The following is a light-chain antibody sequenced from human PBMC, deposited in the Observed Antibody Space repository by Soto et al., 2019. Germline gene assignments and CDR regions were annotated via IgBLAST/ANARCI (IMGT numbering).Light chain of an antibody. J-gene: IGKJ4*01. CDR3: QQLNSYPLLT. CDR1: QDISSY. Sequence: DIQLTQSPSFLSASVGGRVTITCRASQDISSYLAWYQQKPGIAPKLLIYAASTLQSGVPSRFSGSGSGTEFTLSIISLQPEEFATYYCQQLNSYPLLTVGGGNKVDSK. CDR2: AAS. V-gene: IGKV1-9*01.